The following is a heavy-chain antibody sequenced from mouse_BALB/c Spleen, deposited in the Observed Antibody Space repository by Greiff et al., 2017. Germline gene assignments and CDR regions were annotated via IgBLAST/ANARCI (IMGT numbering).Heavy chain of an antibody. D-gene: IGHD1-2*01. CDR3: AREKFYYITTATAYLDY. CDR2: INPSSGYT. J-gene: IGHJ2*01. CDR1: GYTFTSYT. Sequence: QVQLKQSAAELARPGASVKMSCKASGYTFTSYTMHWVKQRPGQGLEWIGYINPSSGYTEYNQKFKDKTTLTADKSSSTAYMQLSSLTSEDSAVYYCAREKFYYITTATAYLDYWGQGTTLTVSS. V-gene: IGHV1-4*02.